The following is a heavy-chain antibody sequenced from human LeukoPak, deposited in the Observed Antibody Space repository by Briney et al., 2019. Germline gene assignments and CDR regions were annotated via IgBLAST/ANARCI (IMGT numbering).Heavy chain of an antibody. CDR3: ARDINPDPPMMADVDPRY. Sequence: PGGSLSLSCADSGFSFSSFTMYWVRQAPGGGLEWVSAISGSGRYIYYADSVKGRFTISRDNAKNLLFLQMDSLRVDDTAMYYCARDINPDPPMMADVDPRYCGQGTLVTVSS. CDR2: ISGSGRYI. J-gene: IGHJ4*02. CDR1: GFSFSSFT. D-gene: IGHD3-22*01. V-gene: IGHV3-21*06.